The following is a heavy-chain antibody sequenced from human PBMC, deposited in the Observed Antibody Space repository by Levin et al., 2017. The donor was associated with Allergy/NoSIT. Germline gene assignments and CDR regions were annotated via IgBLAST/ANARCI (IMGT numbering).Heavy chain of an antibody. J-gene: IGHJ4*02. CDR1: GYTFTGYY. V-gene: IGHV1-2*02. D-gene: IGHD6-25*01. CDR3: AASPGIPALKDADY. CDR2: INPNSGGT. Sequence: ASVKVSCKASGYTFTGYYMHWVRQAPGQGLEWMGWINPNSGGTNHAQKFQGRVTMTRDTSISTAYMELSRLRSDDTAVYYCAASPGIPALKDADYWGQGTLVTVSS.